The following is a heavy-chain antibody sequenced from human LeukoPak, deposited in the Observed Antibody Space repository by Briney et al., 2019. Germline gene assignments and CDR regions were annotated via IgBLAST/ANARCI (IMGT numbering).Heavy chain of an antibody. V-gene: IGHV3-53*01. Sequence: GGSLRLSCAASGFTVSSYYMTWVRQAPGKGLEWVSNIHSDGNTYYADSVKGRFTISRDNSKNTLYLQMNSLRAEDTAVYYCAKDGVSSSWYGNWFDPWGQGTLVTVSS. J-gene: IGHJ5*02. D-gene: IGHD6-13*01. CDR3: AKDGVSSSWYGNWFDP. CDR2: IHSDGNT. CDR1: GFTVSSYY.